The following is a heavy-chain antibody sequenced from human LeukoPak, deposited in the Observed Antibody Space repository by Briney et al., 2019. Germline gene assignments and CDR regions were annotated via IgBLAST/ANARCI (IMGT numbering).Heavy chain of an antibody. Sequence: SETLSLTCTVSGGSINSYYWSWIRQPPGKGLEWIGSIYYSGSTNYNPSLKSRVTISVDTSKNQFSLRLSSVTAADTAVYHCARGRYSSSWYLDYWGQGALVTVSS. D-gene: IGHD6-13*01. CDR3: ARGRYSSSWYLDY. CDR1: GGSINSYY. J-gene: IGHJ4*02. V-gene: IGHV4-59*01. CDR2: IYYSGST.